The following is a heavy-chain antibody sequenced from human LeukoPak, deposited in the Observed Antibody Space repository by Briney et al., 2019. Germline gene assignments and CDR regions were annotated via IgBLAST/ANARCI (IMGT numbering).Heavy chain of an antibody. CDR3: TTGPGSITISGTPFDY. V-gene: IGHV3-15*01. D-gene: IGHD1-14*01. Sequence: GGSLRLSCVASGFIFSNTWMSWVRQAPGKGLEWVGRSKSKTDGGTTEYAAPVKGRFTISRDESKNTLYLEMKSLTTDDTAVYYCTTGPGSITISGTPFDYWGQGTLVTVSS. CDR1: GFIFSNTW. CDR2: SKSKTDGGTT. J-gene: IGHJ4*02.